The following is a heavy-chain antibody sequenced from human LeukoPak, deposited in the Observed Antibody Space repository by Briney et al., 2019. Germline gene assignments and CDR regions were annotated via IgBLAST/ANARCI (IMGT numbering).Heavy chain of an antibody. CDR2: IYYRGST. D-gene: IGHD2-15*01. V-gene: IGHV4-39*01. Sequence: SETLSLTCTVSGGSISSSNYYWGWIRQPPGKGLEWIGSIYYRGSTYYNPSLMSRVTIFVDTSKNQFSLKLSSVTAADTAVYYCARHGYCSGGSCYSWGYYYYMDVWGKGTTVTISS. CDR3: ARHGYCSGGSCYSWGYYYYMDV. J-gene: IGHJ6*03. CDR1: GGSISSSNYY.